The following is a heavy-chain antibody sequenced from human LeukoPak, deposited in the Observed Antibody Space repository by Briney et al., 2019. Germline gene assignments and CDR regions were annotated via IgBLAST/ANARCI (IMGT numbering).Heavy chain of an antibody. Sequence: GGSLRLSCAASGFTFSSYAMHWVRQAPGKGLEWVAVISYDGSNKYYADSVKGRFTISRDNSKNTLYLQMNSLRAEDTAVYYCAKYLYTGSSFFDCWGQGTLVTVSS. CDR3: AKYLYTGSSFFDC. V-gene: IGHV3-30-3*02. J-gene: IGHJ4*02. D-gene: IGHD1-26*01. CDR2: ISYDGSNK. CDR1: GFTFSSYA.